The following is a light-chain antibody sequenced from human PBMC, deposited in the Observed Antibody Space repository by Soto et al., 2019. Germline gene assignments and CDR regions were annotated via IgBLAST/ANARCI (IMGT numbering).Light chain of an antibody. V-gene: IGKV4-1*01. Sequence: DIVMTQSPDSLAVSLGERATINCKSSQSVFFSSINKDYLAWYQQKPGQPPKLLISWASTRASGVPDRFSGSGSGTDFTLTSSSLQAEDVAGYYCQQYCCTPRTFGPGTSVEIK. CDR2: WAS. J-gene: IGKJ3*01. CDR3: QQYCCTPRT. CDR1: QSVFFSSINKDY.